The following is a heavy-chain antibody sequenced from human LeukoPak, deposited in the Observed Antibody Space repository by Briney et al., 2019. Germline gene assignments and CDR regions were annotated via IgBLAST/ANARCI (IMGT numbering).Heavy chain of an antibody. J-gene: IGHJ4*02. CDR1: VGPNSSGHYY. Sequence: SETLSLTCTLSVGPNSSGHYYWRWIRQPPGKGLEWIGYIYYSGSTYYNPSLKSRVTISVDTSKNQSSLKLSSVTAADTAVYYCARHYEHFDYWGQGTLVTVSS. D-gene: IGHD4-17*01. V-gene: IGHV4-30-4*01. CDR3: ARHYEHFDY. CDR2: IYYSGST.